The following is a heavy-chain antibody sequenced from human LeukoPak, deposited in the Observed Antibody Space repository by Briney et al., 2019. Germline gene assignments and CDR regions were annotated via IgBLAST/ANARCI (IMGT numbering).Heavy chain of an antibody. CDR3: ARNSHGGWFDY. V-gene: IGHV4-59*01. J-gene: IGHJ4*02. CDR2: IHYSGST. D-gene: IGHD4-23*01. Sequence: SETLSLTCTVSGGSISSYYWSWIRQPPGKGLEWIGYIHYSGSTNYNPPLKSRVTISVDTSKNQFSLKLSSVTAADTAVYYCARNSHGGWFDYWGQGTLVTVSS. CDR1: GGSISSYY.